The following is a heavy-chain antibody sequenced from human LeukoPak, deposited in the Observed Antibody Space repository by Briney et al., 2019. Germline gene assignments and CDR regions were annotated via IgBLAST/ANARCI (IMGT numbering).Heavy chain of an antibody. CDR3: ARVTGDPPQTGLDY. Sequence: PGRSLRLSCAVSGFTFSSYAMHWVRQAPGKGLEWVTVISYDGSNNYYADSVKGRFTISRDNSKNSLYLQMNSLRAEDTAVYYCARVTGDPPQTGLDYWGQGTLVTVSS. D-gene: IGHD7-27*01. V-gene: IGHV3-30*14. J-gene: IGHJ4*02. CDR2: ISYDGSNN. CDR1: GFTFSSYA.